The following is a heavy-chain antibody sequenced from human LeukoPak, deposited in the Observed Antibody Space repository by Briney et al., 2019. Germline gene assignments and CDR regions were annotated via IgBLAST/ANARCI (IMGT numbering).Heavy chain of an antibody. CDR1: GFTFSSYS. CDR2: ISSSSSYI. D-gene: IGHD2-2*01. J-gene: IGHJ4*02. Sequence: GGSLRLSCAASGFTFSSYSMNWVRQAPGKGLEWVSSISSSSSYIYYADSVKGRFTISRDNAKNSLYLQMNSLRAEDTAVYYCARDSYCSSTRCSPAYFDYWGQGTLVTVSS. V-gene: IGHV3-21*01. CDR3: ARDSYCSSTRCSPAYFDY.